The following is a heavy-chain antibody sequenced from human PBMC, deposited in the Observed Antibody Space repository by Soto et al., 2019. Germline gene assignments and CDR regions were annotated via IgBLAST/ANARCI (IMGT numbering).Heavy chain of an antibody. D-gene: IGHD3-10*01. Sequence: QVQLVESGGGVVQPGRSLKLSCVASGFTFSNYGMHWVRQAPGKGLEWVAVIWYDGSNKNYAESVKGRFTISRDNSKNTLYLQMNSLRAEGTAVYYCPRDREGSGSYYPLDYWGQGTLVTVS. CDR2: IWYDGSNK. CDR3: PRDREGSGSYYPLDY. J-gene: IGHJ4*02. CDR1: GFTFSNYG. V-gene: IGHV3-33*01.